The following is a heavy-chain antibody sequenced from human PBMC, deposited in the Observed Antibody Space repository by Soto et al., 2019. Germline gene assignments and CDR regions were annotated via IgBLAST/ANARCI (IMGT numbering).Heavy chain of an antibody. CDR1: GYTFTSYY. Sequence: ASVKVSCKASGYTFTSYYMHWVRQAPGQGLEWMGIINPSGGSTSYAQKFQGRVTMTRDTSTSTVYMELSSLRSEDTAVYYCASAKPFHYDSSGYGYFDYWGQGTRVTV. D-gene: IGHD3-22*01. CDR2: INPSGGST. V-gene: IGHV1-46*01. J-gene: IGHJ4*02. CDR3: ASAKPFHYDSSGYGYFDY.